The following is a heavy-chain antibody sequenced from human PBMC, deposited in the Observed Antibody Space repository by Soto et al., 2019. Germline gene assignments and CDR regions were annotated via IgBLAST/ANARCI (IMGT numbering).Heavy chain of an antibody. D-gene: IGHD6-19*01. J-gene: IGHJ4*02. Sequence: GASVKVSCKASGYTFTGYYMHWVRQAPGQGLEWMGWINPNSGGTNYAQKFQGRVTMTRDTSISTAYMELSRLRSDDTAVYYRARARKQWLGSYFDYWGQGTLVTVSS. CDR2: INPNSGGT. V-gene: IGHV1-2*02. CDR1: GYTFTGYY. CDR3: ARARKQWLGSYFDY.